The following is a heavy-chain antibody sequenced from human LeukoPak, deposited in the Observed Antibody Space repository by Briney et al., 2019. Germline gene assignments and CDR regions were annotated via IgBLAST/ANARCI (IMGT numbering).Heavy chain of an antibody. D-gene: IGHD6-13*01. CDR3: ARMKKWVAAAGNTLFNP. V-gene: IGHV4-39*01. CDR2: IYYSGST. CDR1: GGSISSSSYY. Sequence: SETLSLTCTVSGGSISSSSYYWGWIRQPPGKGLEWIGSIYYSGSTYYNPSLKSRVTISVDPSKNQFSLKLSSVTAADTAVYYCARMKKWVAAAGNTLFNPWGQGTLVTVPS. J-gene: IGHJ5*02.